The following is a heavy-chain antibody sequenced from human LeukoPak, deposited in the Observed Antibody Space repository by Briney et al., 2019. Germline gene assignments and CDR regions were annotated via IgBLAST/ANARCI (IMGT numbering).Heavy chain of an antibody. Sequence: ASVKVYCKASGYTFTSSAMHWVRQAPGQRLEWMGWINAGNGNKKYSQKFQGRVTITRDTSATTAYIELSSLRSEDTAVYYCARGGSLDYWGQGTLVTVSS. CDR1: GYTFTSSA. CDR3: ARGGSLDY. V-gene: IGHV1-3*01. J-gene: IGHJ4*02. CDR2: INAGNGNK. D-gene: IGHD6-13*01.